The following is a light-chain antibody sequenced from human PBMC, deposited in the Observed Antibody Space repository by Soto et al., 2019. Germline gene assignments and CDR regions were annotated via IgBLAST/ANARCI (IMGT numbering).Light chain of an antibody. CDR3: SSYAGSNDRWV. J-gene: IGLJ3*02. V-gene: IGLV2-8*01. CDR2: EVS. CDR1: SSDIGAYNY. Sequence: QSVLTQPPSASGSRGQSVTISCTGTSSDIGAYNYVSWYQQHPGKAPKLMIHEVSKRPSGVPDRFSGSKSGNTASLTVSGLQAEDEADYYCSSYAGSNDRWVFGGGTNLTVL.